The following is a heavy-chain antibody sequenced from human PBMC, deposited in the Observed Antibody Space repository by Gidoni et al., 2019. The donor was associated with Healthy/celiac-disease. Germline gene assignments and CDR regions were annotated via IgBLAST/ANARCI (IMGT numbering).Heavy chain of an antibody. D-gene: IGHD3-22*01. CDR3: ARDSGSSGYYGYFDY. Sequence: EVQLVESGGGLVQPGGSLRLSCAASGFTVRSNYMSWVRQAPGKGLEWVSVIYSGGSTYYADSVKGRFTISRDNSKNTLYLQMNSLRAEDTAVYYCARDSGSSGYYGYFDYWGQGTLVTVSS. V-gene: IGHV3-66*01. CDR1: GFTVRSNY. J-gene: IGHJ4*02. CDR2: IYSGGST.